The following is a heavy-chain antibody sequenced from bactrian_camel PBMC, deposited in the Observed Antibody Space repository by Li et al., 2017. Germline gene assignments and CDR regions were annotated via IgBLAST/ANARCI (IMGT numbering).Heavy chain of an antibody. CDR1: GYSYCGND. CDR3: ASGFSSEYVGGFAY. CDR2: IVSDGST. D-gene: IGHD4*01. J-gene: IGHJ4*01. Sequence: HVQLVESGGGSVQAGESLRLSCVASGYSYCGNDMSWYRQAPGEEREFVSDIVSDGSTNYADSVKGRFTISQDNAKRTTYLQMNSLKAEDTAMYYCASGFSSEYVGGFAYWGQGTQVTVS. V-gene: IGHV3S53*01.